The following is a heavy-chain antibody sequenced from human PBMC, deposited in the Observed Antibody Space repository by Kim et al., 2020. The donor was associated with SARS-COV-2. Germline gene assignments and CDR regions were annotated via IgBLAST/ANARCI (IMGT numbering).Heavy chain of an antibody. Sequence: SLKSRVTISMDTSKSQFSLRLSSVTAADTAVYYCARGSGYGSGRGWFDPWGQGTLVTVSS. D-gene: IGHD3-10*01. V-gene: IGHV4-59*09. J-gene: IGHJ5*02. CDR3: ARGSGYGSGRGWFDP.